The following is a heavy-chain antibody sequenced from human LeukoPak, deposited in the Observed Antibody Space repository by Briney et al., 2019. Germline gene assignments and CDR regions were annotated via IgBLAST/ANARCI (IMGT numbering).Heavy chain of an antibody. D-gene: IGHD2-2*02. V-gene: IGHV4-34*01. CDR2: INHSRST. CDR1: GGSFSGYY. CDR3: ARAEVPAAIPDY. J-gene: IGHJ4*02. Sequence: SETLSLTCAVYGGSFSGYYWSWIRQPPGKGLEWIGEINHSRSTNYNPSLKSRVTISVDTSKNQFSLKLSSVTAADTAVYYCARAEVPAAIPDYWGQGTLVTVSS.